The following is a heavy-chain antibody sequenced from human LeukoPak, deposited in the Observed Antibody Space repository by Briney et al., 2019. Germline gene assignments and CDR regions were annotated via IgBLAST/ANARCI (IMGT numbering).Heavy chain of an antibody. Sequence: ASHTLSLTCTVSGGSISSYYWSWIRQPPGKGLEWIGYIYYSGSTNYNPSLKSRVTISVDTSKNQCSLKLSSVTAGDTAVYYCARGNGWVCSSTSCYNWFDPWGQGTLVSDSS. D-gene: IGHD2-2*01. CDR2: IYYSGST. CDR3: ARGNGWVCSSTSCYNWFDP. CDR1: GGSISSYY. J-gene: IGHJ5*02. V-gene: IGHV4-59*07.